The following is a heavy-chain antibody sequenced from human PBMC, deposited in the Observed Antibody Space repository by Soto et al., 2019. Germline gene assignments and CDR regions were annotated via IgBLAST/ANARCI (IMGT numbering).Heavy chain of an antibody. Sequence: SQTLSLTCAISGDSVSIKSAAWNWISQSPSRGLEWLGRTYYRSKWYYDYADSVKSRITINSDTSKNQFSLQLNSVTPEDTAVYYCARDQGYSLDYWGQGTLVTVSS. CDR3: ARDQGYSLDY. D-gene: IGHD5-18*01. J-gene: IGHJ4*02. CDR2: TYYRSKWYY. V-gene: IGHV6-1*01. CDR1: GDSVSIKSAA.